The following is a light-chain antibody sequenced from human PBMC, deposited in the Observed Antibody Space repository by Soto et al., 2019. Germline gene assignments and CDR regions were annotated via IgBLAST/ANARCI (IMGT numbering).Light chain of an antibody. CDR2: GTS. Sequence: TQSPATLSVSPGERATLSCRASQNIRDNLAWYQQRPGQAPRLLIYGTSTRATGVPARFSGRGFGTDFTLTIHRLQSEDFATYYCQHYNSYSEAFGQGTKVELK. CDR1: QNIRDN. J-gene: IGKJ1*01. V-gene: IGKV3-15*01. CDR3: QHYNSYSEA.